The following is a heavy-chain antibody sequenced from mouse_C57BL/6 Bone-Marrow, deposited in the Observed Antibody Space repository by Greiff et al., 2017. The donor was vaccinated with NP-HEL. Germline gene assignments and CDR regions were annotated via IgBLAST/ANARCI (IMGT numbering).Heavy chain of an antibody. CDR1: GFTFSDYY. Sequence: EVMLVESEGGLVQPGSSMKLSCTASGFTFSDYYMAWVRQVPEKGLEWVANINYDGSSTYYLDSLKSRFIISRDNAKNILYLQMSSLKSEDTATYYCARLYYYGSSYYFDYWGQGTTLTVSS. CDR2: INYDGSST. V-gene: IGHV5-16*01. D-gene: IGHD1-1*01. J-gene: IGHJ2*01. CDR3: ARLYYYGSSYYFDY.